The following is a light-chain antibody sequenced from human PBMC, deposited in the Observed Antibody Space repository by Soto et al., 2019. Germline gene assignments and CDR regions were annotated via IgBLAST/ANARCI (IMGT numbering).Light chain of an antibody. CDR1: SSDVGSYNL. CDR2: EVS. CDR3: CSYAGGSTFVV. Sequence: QSALTQPASVSGSPGQSITISCTGTSSDVGSYNLVSWYQQHPGKAPKLMIYEVSKRPSGVSNRFSGSKSGNTASLTISGLQAEDEADYYCCSYAGGSTFVVFGGGTQLTVL. J-gene: IGLJ2*01. V-gene: IGLV2-23*02.